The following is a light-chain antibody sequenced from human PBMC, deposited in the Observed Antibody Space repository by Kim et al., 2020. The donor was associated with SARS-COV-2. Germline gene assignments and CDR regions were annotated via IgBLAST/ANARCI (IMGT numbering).Light chain of an antibody. Sequence: SYELTQPPSVSVSPGQTASITCSGDKLGDKYACWYQQKPGQSPVLVTYQDSKRPSVIPERFSGSNSGNTATLTISGTQAMDEADYYCQAWDSSTAVVFGG. V-gene: IGLV3-1*01. J-gene: IGLJ2*01. CDR3: QAWDSSTAVV. CDR2: QDS. CDR1: KLGDKY.